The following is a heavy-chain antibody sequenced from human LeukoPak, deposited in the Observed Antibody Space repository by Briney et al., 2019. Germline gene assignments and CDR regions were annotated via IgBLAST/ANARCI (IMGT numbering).Heavy chain of an antibody. CDR3: TRDENNWNSGKS. V-gene: IGHV3-11*06. D-gene: IGHD1-7*01. J-gene: IGHJ3*01. Sequence: GGSLRLSCAASGFTFSDYYMSWIRQAPGKGLEWVSSISSSSSYIYYADSVKGRFTISRDNANNSLYLQMNSLRVEDTAVYYCTRDENNWNSGKSWGXXXMVTVSS. CDR2: ISSSSSYI. CDR1: GFTFSDYY.